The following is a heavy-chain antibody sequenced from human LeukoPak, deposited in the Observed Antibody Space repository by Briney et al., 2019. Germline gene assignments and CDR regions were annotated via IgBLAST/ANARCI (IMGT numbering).Heavy chain of an antibody. CDR2: FDPEDGET. CDR1: GYTLTELS. Sequence: ASVKVSCKVSGYTLTELSMHWVRQAPGKGLEWMGGFDPEDGETIYAQKFQGRVTMTEDTSTDTAYMELSSLRSEDTAVYYCATGRSYYDSSGYYWLDYWGQGTLVTVSS. D-gene: IGHD3-22*01. V-gene: IGHV1-24*01. CDR3: ATGRSYYDSSGYYWLDY. J-gene: IGHJ4*02.